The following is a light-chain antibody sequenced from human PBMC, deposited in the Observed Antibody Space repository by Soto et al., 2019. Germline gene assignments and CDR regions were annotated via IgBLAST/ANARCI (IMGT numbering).Light chain of an antibody. CDR2: AAS. J-gene: IGKJ5*01. CDR1: QFVSNY. V-gene: IGKV1-39*01. CDR3: QLRYSTAIS. Sequence: DIQITQYPASLSASVDDRVTITCRASQFVSNYLNWYQQNPGKAPNLLIYAASSLQSGVPSRFSGSGSGTDFTLTISSLQPEDCATYYCQLRYSTAISFGQGTRLEIK.